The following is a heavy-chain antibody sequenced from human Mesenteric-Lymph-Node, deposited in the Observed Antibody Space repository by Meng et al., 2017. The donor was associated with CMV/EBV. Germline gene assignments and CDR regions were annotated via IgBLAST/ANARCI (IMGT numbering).Heavy chain of an antibody. J-gene: IGHJ6*02. V-gene: IGHV3-7*04. D-gene: IGHD6-13*01. CDR3: ARGKGRAAYYGLDV. CDR1: GFTFSCYW. CDR2: IEQDGSEK. Sequence: GESLKISCAASGFTFSCYWMNWVRQAPGKGLEWVANIEQDGSEKYYVDSVKGRFTISRDNAKDSLYLQMNSLRAEDTAVYYCARGKGRAAYYGLDVWGQGTTVTVSS.